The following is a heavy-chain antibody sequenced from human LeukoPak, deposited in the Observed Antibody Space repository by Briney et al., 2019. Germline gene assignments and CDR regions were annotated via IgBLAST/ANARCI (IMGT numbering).Heavy chain of an antibody. CDR1: GFTFSSYW. CDR2: IWHDGSNK. CDR3: AKEGGSSIDAFDI. D-gene: IGHD2-15*01. V-gene: IGHV3-33*06. J-gene: IGHJ3*02. Sequence: GGSLRLSCAASGFTFSSYWMNWVRQAPGKGLEWVAVIWHDGSNKYYADSVKGRITISRDNSKNTLYLQMNSLRAEDTALYYCAKEGGSSIDAFDIWGQGTMVTVSS.